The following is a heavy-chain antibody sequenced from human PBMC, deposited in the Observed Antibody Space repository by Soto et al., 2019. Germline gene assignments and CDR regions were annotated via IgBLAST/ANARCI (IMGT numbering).Heavy chain of an antibody. CDR1: GGSISSSSYY. J-gene: IGHJ4*02. V-gene: IGHV4-39*01. D-gene: IGHD6-19*01. CDR3: ARSAWGYSSGWVFFDY. Sequence: QLQLQESGPGLVKPSETLSLTCTVSGGSISSSSYYWGWIRQPPGKGLEWIGSIYYSGSTYYNPSLKSRVTISVDTSKNQFSLKLSSVTAADTAVYYCARSAWGYSSGWVFFDYWGQGTLVTVSS. CDR2: IYYSGST.